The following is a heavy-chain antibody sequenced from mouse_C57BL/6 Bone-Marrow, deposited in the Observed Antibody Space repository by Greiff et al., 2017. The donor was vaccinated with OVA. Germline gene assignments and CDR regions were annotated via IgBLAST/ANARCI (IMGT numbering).Heavy chain of an antibody. D-gene: IGHD2-4*01. CDR1: GYTFTSYW. Sequence: VQLQQSGTVLARPGASVKMSCKTSGYTFTSYWMHWVKQRPGQGLEWIGAIYPGNSYTSYNQKFKGKAKLTAVTSASTAYMELSSLTNEDSAVYYCTRDGLYYDYDDGYFDYWGQGTTLTVSS. CDR3: TRDGLYYDYDDGYFDY. J-gene: IGHJ2*01. V-gene: IGHV1-5*01. CDR2: IYPGNSYT.